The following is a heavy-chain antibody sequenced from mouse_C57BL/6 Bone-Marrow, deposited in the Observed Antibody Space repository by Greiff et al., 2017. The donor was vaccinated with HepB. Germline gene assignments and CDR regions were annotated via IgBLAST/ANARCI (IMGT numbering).Heavy chain of an antibody. CDR1: GYTFTSYW. Sequence: QVQLQQPGAELVKPGASVKLSCKASGYTFTSYWMHWVKQRPGQGLEWIGMIHPNSGSTNYNEKFKSKATLTVDKSSSTAYMQLSSLTSEDSAVDYCARRGPRAVWFAYWGQGTLVTVSA. D-gene: IGHD3-3*01. CDR2: IHPNSGST. J-gene: IGHJ3*01. V-gene: IGHV1-64*01. CDR3: ARRGPRAVWFAY.